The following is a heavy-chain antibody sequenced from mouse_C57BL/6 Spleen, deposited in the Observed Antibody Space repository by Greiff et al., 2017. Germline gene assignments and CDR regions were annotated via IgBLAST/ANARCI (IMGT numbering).Heavy chain of an antibody. D-gene: IGHD2-5*01. CDR2: ISYDGSN. CDR3: ARNYYSNAFEY. V-gene: IGHV3-6*01. J-gene: IGHJ2*01. CDR1: GYSITSGYY. Sequence: VQLKESGPGLVKPSQSLSLTCSVTGYSITSGYYWNWIRQFPGNKLEWMGYISYDGSNNYNPSLKNRISITRDTSKNQFFLKLNSLTTEDTATYYCARNYYSNAFEYWGQGTTLTVSS.